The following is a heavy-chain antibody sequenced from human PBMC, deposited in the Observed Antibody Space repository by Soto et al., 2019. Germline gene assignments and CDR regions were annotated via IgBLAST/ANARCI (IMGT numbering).Heavy chain of an antibody. CDR1: GGSISSSSYY. CDR3: ARQSVVAAGNWFDP. D-gene: IGHD2-15*01. V-gene: IGHV4-39*01. J-gene: IGHJ5*02. Sequence: SETLSLTCTVSGGSISSSSYYWGWIRQSPGKGLEWIGSIYYSGSTYYNPSLKSRVTISVDTSKNQFSLKLSSVTAADTAVYYCARQSVVAAGNWFDPWGQGTLVTVSS. CDR2: IYYSGST.